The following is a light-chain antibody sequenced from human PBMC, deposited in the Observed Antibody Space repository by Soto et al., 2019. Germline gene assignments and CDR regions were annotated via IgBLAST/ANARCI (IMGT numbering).Light chain of an antibody. CDR3: SSYTSSSRSVV. CDR1: SSDVGGYNY. J-gene: IGLJ1*01. Sequence: QSVLTQPASVSGSPGQSITISCTGTSSDVGGYNYVTWYQQYPGKAPKLMMYEVSNRPSGVSYRFSGSKSGNTASLTISGLLAVDEADYYCSSYTSSSRSVVFGTGTKLTVL. CDR2: EVS. V-gene: IGLV2-14*01.